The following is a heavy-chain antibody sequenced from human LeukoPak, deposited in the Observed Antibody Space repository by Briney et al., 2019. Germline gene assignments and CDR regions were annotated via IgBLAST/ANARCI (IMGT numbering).Heavy chain of an antibody. V-gene: IGHV1-2*04. CDR1: GYTFTGYY. D-gene: IGHD6-19*01. CDR3: ARDPLASSGWYDY. CDR2: INPNSGGT. J-gene: IGHJ4*02. Sequence: GASVKVSCKASGYTFTGYYMHWVRQAPGQGLEWMGWINPNSGGTNYAQKFQGWVTMTRDTSISTAYMELSRLRSDDTAVYYCARDPLASSGWYDYWGQGTLVTVSS.